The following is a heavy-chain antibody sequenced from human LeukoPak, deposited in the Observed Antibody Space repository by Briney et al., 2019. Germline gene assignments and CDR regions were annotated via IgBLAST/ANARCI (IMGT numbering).Heavy chain of an antibody. CDR1: GGSFSGYY. V-gene: IGHV4-34*01. CDR2: INHSGGT. Sequence: SETLSLTCAVYGGSFSGYYWSWIRQPPGKGLEWIGEINHSGGTNYNPSLKSRVTISVDTSKNQSSLKLSSVTAADTAVYYCARDHPHCSSTSCYSTPNWFDPWGQGTLVTVSS. J-gene: IGHJ5*02. D-gene: IGHD2-2*01. CDR3: ARDHPHCSSTSCYSTPNWFDP.